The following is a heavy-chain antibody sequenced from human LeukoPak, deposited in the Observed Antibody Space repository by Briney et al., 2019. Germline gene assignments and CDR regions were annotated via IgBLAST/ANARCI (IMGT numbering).Heavy chain of an antibody. CDR2: INPNSGGT. Sequence: ASVKVSCKASGYTFTGYYMHWVRQAPGQGLEWMGWINPNSGGTNYVQKFQGRVTMTRDTSMSTTYMELKRLRSDDTAVYYCARDLGITGWYAPPLGYFDYWGQGTLLTVSS. CDR1: GYTFTGYY. CDR3: ARDLGITGWYAPPLGYFDY. D-gene: IGHD6-19*01. J-gene: IGHJ4*02. V-gene: IGHV1-2*02.